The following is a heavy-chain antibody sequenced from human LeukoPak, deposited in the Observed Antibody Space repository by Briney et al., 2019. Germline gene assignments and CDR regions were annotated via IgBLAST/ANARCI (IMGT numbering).Heavy chain of an antibody. CDR2: IDPGVSDT. CDR3: ARSPYSGRYSYFDY. CDR1: GYTFTSYW. D-gene: IGHD1-26*01. Sequence: GESLKISCKGSGYTFTSYWIGWVRQPPGKGLEWMGIIDPGVSDTRYSPSFQGQVTISADKSISTSYLQWSSLKPSDTAMYYYARSPYSGRYSYFDYWGQGTLVTVSS. V-gene: IGHV5-51*01. J-gene: IGHJ4*02.